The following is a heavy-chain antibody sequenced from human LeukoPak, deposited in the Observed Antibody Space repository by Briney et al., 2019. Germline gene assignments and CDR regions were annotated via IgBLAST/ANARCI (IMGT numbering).Heavy chain of an antibody. CDR1: GGTFSSYP. V-gene: IGHV1-69*13. CDR3: ARNSRVASTSGLNY. D-gene: IGHD4-23*01. J-gene: IGHJ4*02. Sequence: VKVSCKASGGTFSSYPFTWVRQAPGQGLEWMGEITPIFGAANYAQTFQGRVTITADESTSTVFMELSSLRSDDTAFYYCARNSRVASTSGLNYWGQGTLVTVSS. CDR2: ITPIFGAA.